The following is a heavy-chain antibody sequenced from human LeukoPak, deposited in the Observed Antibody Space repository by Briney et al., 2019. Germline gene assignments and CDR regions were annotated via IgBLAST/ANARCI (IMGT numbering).Heavy chain of an antibody. CDR1: GGSISSYY. CDR3: GSTNYNPSLKSRVTISVDTSKNQFSLKLSSVTAADTAVYYCARVTITAMVTAAHYYMDV. V-gene: IGHV4-59*01. Sequence: SETLSLTCTVSGGSISSYYWSWIRQPPGKGLEWIGYIYYSGSTNYHPPLKRRVTITVDTSKNQFSLQQSLVTDADTAVYYSGSTNYNPSLKSRVTISVDTSKNQFSLKLSSVTAADTAVYYCARVTITAMVTAAHYYMDVWGKGTTVTVSS. CDR2: IYYSGST. J-gene: IGHJ6*03. D-gene: IGHD3-10*01.